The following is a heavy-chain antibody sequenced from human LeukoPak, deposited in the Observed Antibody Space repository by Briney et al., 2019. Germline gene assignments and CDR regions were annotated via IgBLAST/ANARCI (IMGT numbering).Heavy chain of an antibody. Sequence: SPSLSLTCTVSGVSISISYWSWIRQPPGRWLEWLGYIYYSGSTTYHPSLRGGAPISVATSKNQFFWKLSSVNAADTPVYFCARALWFGESKRPYYYYYYIDGWGKGTTVTNSS. J-gene: IGHJ6*03. CDR3: ARALWFGESKRPYYYYYYIDG. D-gene: IGHD3-10*01. CDR1: GVSISISY. V-gene: IGHV4-59*08. CDR2: IYYSGST.